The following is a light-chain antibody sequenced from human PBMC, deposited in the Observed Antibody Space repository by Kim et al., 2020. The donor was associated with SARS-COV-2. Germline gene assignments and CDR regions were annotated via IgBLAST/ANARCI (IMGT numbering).Light chain of an antibody. CDR3: AAWDDSLNGYV. Sequence: GVPRSVSGRSTNIGSNTVNCYQQLPGTAPKLLIYSNNQRPSGVPDRFSGSKSGTSASLAISGLQSEDEADYYCAAWDDSLNGYVFGTGTKVTVL. CDR2: SNN. V-gene: IGLV1-44*01. CDR1: STNIGSNT. J-gene: IGLJ1*01.